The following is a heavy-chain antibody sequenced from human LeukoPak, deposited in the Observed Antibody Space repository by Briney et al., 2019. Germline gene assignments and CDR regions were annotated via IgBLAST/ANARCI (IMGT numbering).Heavy chain of an antibody. V-gene: IGHV1-69*04. CDR2: IIPILGIA. J-gene: IGHJ6*02. Sequence: GSSVKVSCKASGGTFSSYAISWVRQAPGQGLEWMGRIIPILGIANYAQKFQGRVTITADRSTSTAYMELSSLRSEDTAVYYCARDRDSSSWYAGDYYYYGMDVWGQGTTVTVPS. D-gene: IGHD6-13*01. CDR3: ARDRDSSSWYAGDYYYYGMDV. CDR1: GGTFSSYA.